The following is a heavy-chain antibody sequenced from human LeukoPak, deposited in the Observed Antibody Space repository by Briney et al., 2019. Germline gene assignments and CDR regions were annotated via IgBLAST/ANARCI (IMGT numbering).Heavy chain of an antibody. V-gene: IGHV1-69*06. CDR2: IIPIFGTA. Sequence: GASVKVSRKASGGTFSSYAISWVRQAPGQGLEWMGRIIPIFGTANYAQKFQGRVTITADKSTSTAYMELSSLRSEDTAVYYCASARAGYFDWLLNYWGQGTLVTVSS. D-gene: IGHD3-9*01. J-gene: IGHJ4*02. CDR1: GGTFSSYA. CDR3: ASARAGYFDWLLNY.